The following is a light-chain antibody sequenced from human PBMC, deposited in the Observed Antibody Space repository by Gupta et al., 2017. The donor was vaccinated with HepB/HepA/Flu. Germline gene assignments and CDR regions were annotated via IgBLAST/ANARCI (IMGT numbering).Light chain of an antibody. J-gene: IGLJ3*02. CDR3: QSYDTTNQNWG. CDR1: SGSIASNY. Sequence: NFMLTQPHSVSESPGKTVTISCTGSSGSIASNYVQWYQQRPGSAPTTVIYEDNQRPSGVPDRFSGSIETSSNYASLTISGLKTEDEAHDYCQSYDTTNQNWGLGGGTKLTVL. CDR2: EDN. V-gene: IGLV6-57*02.